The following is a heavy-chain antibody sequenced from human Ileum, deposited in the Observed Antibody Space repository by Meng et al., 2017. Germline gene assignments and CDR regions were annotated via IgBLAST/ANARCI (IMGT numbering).Heavy chain of an antibody. Sequence: QAQVGQSGAEVEKPGSPGKVSCKASGGTFSSYAISWVRQAPGQGLEWMGGIIPIFGTANYAQKFQGRVTITADKSTSTAYMELSSLRSEDTAVYYCAIPDCSSTSCYAGYWGQGTLVTVSS. V-gene: IGHV1-69*06. CDR2: IIPIFGTA. D-gene: IGHD2-2*01. CDR3: AIPDCSSTSCYAGY. CDR1: GGTFSSYA. J-gene: IGHJ4*02.